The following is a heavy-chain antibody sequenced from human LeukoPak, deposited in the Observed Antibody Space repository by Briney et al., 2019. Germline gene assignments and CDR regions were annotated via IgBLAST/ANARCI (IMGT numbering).Heavy chain of an antibody. CDR3: ARGREGGSFQH. Sequence: ASVKVSCKASGYTFTGYYMHWVRQAPGQGLEWMGWMNPNSGNTGYAQKFQGRVTMTRNTSISTAYMELSSLRSEDTAVYYCARGREGGSFQHWGQGTLVTVSS. CDR2: MNPNSGNT. J-gene: IGHJ1*01. V-gene: IGHV1-8*02. CDR1: GYTFTGYY. D-gene: IGHD1-26*01.